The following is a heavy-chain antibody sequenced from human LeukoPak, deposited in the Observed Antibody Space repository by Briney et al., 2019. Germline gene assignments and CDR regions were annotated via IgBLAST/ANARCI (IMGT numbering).Heavy chain of an antibody. Sequence: GESLRLSCAASGFSFTSYWMSWVRQAPGKGLEWVANIKQDGSEKYYVDSVKGRFTVSRDNAKNSLYLQMNSLRAEDTAVYYCARIYLKLASASWGQGTLVTVSS. J-gene: IGHJ5*02. CDR3: ARIYLKLASAS. D-gene: IGHD1-1*01. V-gene: IGHV3-7*01. CDR2: IKQDGSEK. CDR1: GFSFTSYW.